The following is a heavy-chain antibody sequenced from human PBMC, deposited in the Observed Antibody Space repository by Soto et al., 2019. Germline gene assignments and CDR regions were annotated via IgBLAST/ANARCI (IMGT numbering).Heavy chain of an antibody. V-gene: IGHV1-69*06. CDR1: GGTFSSYA. D-gene: IGHD1-26*01. CDR3: ASHEPYSGSYWDGFDP. J-gene: IGHJ5*02. CDR2: IIPIFGTA. Sequence: QVQLVQSGAEVKKPGSSVKVSCKASGGTFSSYAISWVRQAPGQGLEWMGGIIPIFGTANYAQKFQGRVTITADKSTSTAYMELSSLRSEDRAVDYCASHEPYSGSYWDGFDPWGQGTLVTVSS.